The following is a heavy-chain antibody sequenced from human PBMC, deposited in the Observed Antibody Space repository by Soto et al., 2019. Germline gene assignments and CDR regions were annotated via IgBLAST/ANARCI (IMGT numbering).Heavy chain of an antibody. V-gene: IGHV4-59*01. J-gene: IGHJ4*02. D-gene: IGHD3-10*01. Sequence: ASETLSLTCTVSGGSISSYYWSWIRQPPGKGLEWIGYIYYSGSTNYNPSLKSRVTISVDTSKNQFSLKLSSVTAADTAVYYCARLLWFGELVAWFDYWGQGTLVTVSS. CDR3: ARLLWFGELVAWFDY. CDR2: IYYSGST. CDR1: GGSISSYY.